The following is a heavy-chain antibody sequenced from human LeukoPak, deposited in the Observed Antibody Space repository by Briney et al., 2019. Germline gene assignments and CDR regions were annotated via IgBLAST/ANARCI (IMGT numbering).Heavy chain of an antibody. D-gene: IGHD3-3*01. CDR1: GYTFTNYD. CDR2: MNPNSGDT. V-gene: IGHV1-8*01. CDR3: ARGRDSITVFGVVNWFHP. Sequence: ASVKVSCKASGYTFTNYDINWVRQATGQGLEWMGWMNPNSGDTGYAQKFQGRVTMARNTSISTAYMEQSSLKYEDTAVYYCARGRDSITVFGVVNWFHPWGQGTLVSVSS. J-gene: IGHJ5*02.